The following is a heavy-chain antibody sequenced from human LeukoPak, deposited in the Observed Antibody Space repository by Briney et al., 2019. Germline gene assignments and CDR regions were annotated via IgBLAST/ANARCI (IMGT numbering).Heavy chain of an antibody. Sequence: GGSLRLSCAASGFTFSSYSMNWVRQAPGKGLEWVSYIGSTGRTIYYADSVKGRFTISRDNSKNTLYLQMNSLRGEDTAVYYCAKDAEGPLDYWGQGTLVTVSS. CDR2: IGSTGRTI. CDR3: AKDAEGPLDY. J-gene: IGHJ4*02. CDR1: GFTFSSYS. D-gene: IGHD1-14*01. V-gene: IGHV3-48*01.